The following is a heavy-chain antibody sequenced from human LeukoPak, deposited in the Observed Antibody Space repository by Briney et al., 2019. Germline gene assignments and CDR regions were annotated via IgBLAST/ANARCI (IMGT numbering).Heavy chain of an antibody. D-gene: IGHD3-22*01. J-gene: IGHJ4*02. V-gene: IGHV4-59*01. CDR3: ARGGMSTYYDSGGFYSY. CDR1: GGSISSYF. CDR2: ISSSGST. Sequence: PSETLSLTCTVSGGSISSYFWNWIRQPPGKGLEWIGDISSSGSTNSNPSLKSRVTISVDTSKNQFSLNLNSVTAADTAVYYCARGGMSTYYDSGGFYSYWGQGTLVTVSS.